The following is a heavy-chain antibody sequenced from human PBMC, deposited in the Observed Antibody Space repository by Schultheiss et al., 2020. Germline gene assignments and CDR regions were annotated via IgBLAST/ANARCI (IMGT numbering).Heavy chain of an antibody. J-gene: IGHJ6*02. Sequence: GGSLRLSCAASGFTFSSYSMNWVRQAPGKGLEWVSSISSSSSYIYYADSVKGRFTISRDNAKNSLYLQMNSLRAEDTAVYYCARDAGSSDHYYYYYGMDVWGQGTTVTVSS. V-gene: IGHV3-21*01. CDR1: GFTFSSYS. CDR3: ARDAGSSDHYYYYYGMDV. D-gene: IGHD6-6*01. CDR2: ISSSSSYI.